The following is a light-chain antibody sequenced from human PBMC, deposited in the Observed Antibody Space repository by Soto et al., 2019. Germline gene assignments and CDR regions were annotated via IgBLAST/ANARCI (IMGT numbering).Light chain of an antibody. Sequence: IQLTQSPSSLSASVGDRVTITCRASPAIASFLAWCQQKPGTAPKLLIYGASTLQSGVPSRFSGSRSGTDYTLTIASLQPEDFATYYCQQINGSPWTFGQGTKVDIK. CDR3: QQINGSPWT. CDR1: PAIASF. V-gene: IGKV1-9*01. CDR2: GAS. J-gene: IGKJ1*01.